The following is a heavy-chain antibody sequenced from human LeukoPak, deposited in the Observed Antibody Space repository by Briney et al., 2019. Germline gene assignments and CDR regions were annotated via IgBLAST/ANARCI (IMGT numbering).Heavy chain of an antibody. CDR1: GFTFSSSV. CDR2: IAYDGSYK. J-gene: IGHJ4*02. D-gene: IGHD6-13*01. V-gene: IGHV3-30*03. CDR3: AVAGTFRSTHYFDY. Sequence: PGGPLRLSCAASGFTFSSSVIHWLPESPGKAVVWVAVIAYDGSYKYYADSAKGRFTISRDNSQNTLYLQMNNLRAEDTAVYYCAVAGTFRSTHYFDYWGQGTLVTVSS.